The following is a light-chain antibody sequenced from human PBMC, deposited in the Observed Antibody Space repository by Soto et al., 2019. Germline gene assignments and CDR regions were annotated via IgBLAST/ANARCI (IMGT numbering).Light chain of an antibody. CDR1: QSVSSTY. Sequence: EIVLTQSPGTLSLSPGERATLSCRASQSVSSTYLACYQQKPGQAPRLLIFGASSRASGIPDRFSGSGSGTDFTLTISRVEPEDGAVYYCQHYVSSSWTFGQGTRVDI. V-gene: IGKV3-20*01. J-gene: IGKJ1*01. CDR3: QHYVSSSWT. CDR2: GAS.